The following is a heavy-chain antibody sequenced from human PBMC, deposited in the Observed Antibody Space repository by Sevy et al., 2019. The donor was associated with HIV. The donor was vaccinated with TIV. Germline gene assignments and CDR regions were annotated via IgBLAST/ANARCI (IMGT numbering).Heavy chain of an antibody. D-gene: IGHD2-2*01. CDR2: FDEDGET. V-gene: IGHV1-24*01. J-gene: IGHJ4*02. CDR3: ATDIVVGRDY. CDR1: GHTLSELS. Sequence: ASVKVSCKVSGHTLSELSMHWVRQAPGKGLEWMGGFDEDGETLYAQKFQGRVTMTDDTSTDTAYMELGSLRSDDTAVYYCATDIVVGRDYWGQGTLVTVSS.